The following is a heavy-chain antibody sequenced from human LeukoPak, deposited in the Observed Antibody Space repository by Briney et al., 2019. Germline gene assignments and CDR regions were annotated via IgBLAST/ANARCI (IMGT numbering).Heavy chain of an antibody. CDR2: IYHSGST. D-gene: IGHD3-9*01. V-gene: IGHV4-30-2*01. CDR3: ARETPLRYFDP. J-gene: IGHJ4*02. Sequence: PSQTLSLTCTVSGGSISSGGYYWSWIRQPPGKGLEWIGYIYHSGSTYYNPSLESRVTISLDGSKNQFSLNLSSATAADTAVYYCARETPLRYFDPWGQGTLVTVSS. CDR1: GGSISSGGYY.